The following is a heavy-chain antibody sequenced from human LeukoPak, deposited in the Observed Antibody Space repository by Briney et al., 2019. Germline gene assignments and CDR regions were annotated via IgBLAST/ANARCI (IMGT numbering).Heavy chain of an antibody. D-gene: IGHD1-26*01. CDR3: ARDRDPYRGRNLPLDS. CDR1: RFTFSTKW. J-gene: IGHJ5*01. CDR2: IREDGSQT. Sequence: GRSLSLSCAASRFTFSTKWMSWVSQAPGEGLEWVGNIREDGSQTFDVDSVKGRFTISRDNAKNSLYLQMNSLRADDTAVYYCARDRDPYRGRNLPLDSWGRGALVTVSS. V-gene: IGHV3-7*01.